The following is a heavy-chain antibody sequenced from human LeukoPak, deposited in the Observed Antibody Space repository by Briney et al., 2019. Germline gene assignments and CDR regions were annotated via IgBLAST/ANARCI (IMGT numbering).Heavy chain of an antibody. J-gene: IGHJ6*02. CDR1: GYTFTSYG. Sequence: ASVKVSCKASGYTFTSYGISWVRQAPGQGLEWMGWISAYNGNTTYAQTFQGRVTMTRDTSINTAYLELSRLTSDDTAVYYCARDHCVTSGCYEDYYYGLDVWGQGTTVTVSS. CDR2: ISAYNGNT. CDR3: ARDHCVTSGCYEDYYYGLDV. D-gene: IGHD2-2*01. V-gene: IGHV1-18*01.